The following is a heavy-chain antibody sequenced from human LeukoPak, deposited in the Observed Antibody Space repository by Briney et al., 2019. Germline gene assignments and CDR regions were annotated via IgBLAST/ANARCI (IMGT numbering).Heavy chain of an antibody. D-gene: IGHD6-19*01. CDR2: ISAYNGNT. V-gene: IGHV1-18*01. Sequence: ASVKVSCKASGYTFTSYGISWVRQAPGQGLEWMGWISAYNGNTNYAQRLQGRVTMTTDTSTSTAYMELRSLRSDDTAVYYCARERPGAGHFDYWGQGTLVTVSS. CDR3: ARERPGAGHFDY. CDR1: GYTFTSYG. J-gene: IGHJ4*02.